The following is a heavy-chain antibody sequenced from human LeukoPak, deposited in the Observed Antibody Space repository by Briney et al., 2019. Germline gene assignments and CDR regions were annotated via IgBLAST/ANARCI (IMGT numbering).Heavy chain of an antibody. CDR2: IYTSGST. J-gene: IGHJ6*03. CDR3: ARAAVVREPFRRISSYYYYHYMDV. D-gene: IGHD1-26*01. CDR1: GGSISSYY. V-gene: IGHV4-4*07. Sequence: SETLSLTCTVSGGSISSYYWSWIRQPAGKGLEWIGRIYTSGSTNYNPSLKSRVTMSVDTSKNQFSLKLSSVTAADTAVYYCARAAVVREPFRRISSYYYYHYMDVWGKGTTVTVSS.